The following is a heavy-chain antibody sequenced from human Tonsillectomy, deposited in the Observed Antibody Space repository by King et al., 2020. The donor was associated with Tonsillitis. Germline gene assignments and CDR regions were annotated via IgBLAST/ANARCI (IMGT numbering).Heavy chain of an antibody. Sequence: QVQLQESGPGLVKPSETLSLTCTVSGYSISSGYYWGWIRQPPGTGLEWIGSIYHSGSTFYNPSLKSRVTISVDTSKNQFSLKLSSVTAADTAVYYCARAGYSSGWTGWFDPWGQGTLVTVSS. CDR3: ARAGYSSGWTGWFDP. CDR1: GYSISSGYY. CDR2: IYHSGST. D-gene: IGHD6-19*01. J-gene: IGHJ5*02. V-gene: IGHV4-38-2*02.